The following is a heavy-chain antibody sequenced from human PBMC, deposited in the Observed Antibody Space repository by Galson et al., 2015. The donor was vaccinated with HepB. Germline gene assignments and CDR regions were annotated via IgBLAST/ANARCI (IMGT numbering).Heavy chain of an antibody. Sequence: SLRLYCVASGFTFSSYGMHWAREAPGKGLEGVGVIWYDGNNKYYADSVKGRFTISRDNSENTLYLQMNSLRAEDTAVYYCAKQGPSCSSTSCYAIFDYWGQGTLVTVSS. D-gene: IGHD2-2*01. CDR3: AKQGPSCSSTSCYAIFDY. V-gene: IGHV3-33*06. CDR2: IWYDGNNK. CDR1: GFTFSSYG. J-gene: IGHJ4*02.